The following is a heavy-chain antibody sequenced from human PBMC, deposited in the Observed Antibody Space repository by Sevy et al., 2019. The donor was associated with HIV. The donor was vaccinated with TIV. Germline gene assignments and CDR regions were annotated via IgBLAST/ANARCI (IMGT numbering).Heavy chain of an antibody. CDR1: GGIFRSYG. V-gene: IGHV1-69*13. D-gene: IGHD6-19*01. J-gene: IGHJ4*02. Sequence: ASVKVSCKASGGIFRSYGISWVRQAPGQGLEWMGGIIPILGSVNYAQKFQGRVTITADESTQTAYMELSSLRSEDTAVYYCARGGGNGWYYFDYWGQETLVTVPS. CDR2: IIPILGSV. CDR3: ARGGGNGWYYFDY.